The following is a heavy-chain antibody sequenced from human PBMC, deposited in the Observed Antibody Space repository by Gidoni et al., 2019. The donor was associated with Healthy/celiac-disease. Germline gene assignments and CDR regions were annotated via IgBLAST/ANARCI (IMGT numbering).Heavy chain of an antibody. V-gene: IGHV1-2*02. CDR2: INPNSGGT. Sequence: GAEVKKPGASVKVSCKASGYTFTGYYMHWVRQAPGQGLEWMGWINPNSGGTNYAQKFQGRVTMTRDTSISTAYMELSRLRSDDTAVYYCARPWYSTGWEGFDYWGQGTLVTVSS. CDR3: ARPWYSTGWEGFDY. J-gene: IGHJ4*02. CDR1: GYTFTGYY. D-gene: IGHD6-25*01.